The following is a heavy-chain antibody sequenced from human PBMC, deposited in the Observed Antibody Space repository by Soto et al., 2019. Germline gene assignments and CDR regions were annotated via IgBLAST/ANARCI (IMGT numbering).Heavy chain of an antibody. D-gene: IGHD1-20*01. CDR3: ARTRITSTAATFDP. Sequence: SETLSLTCTVSGGSLSTDYWSWIRQPPGKGLEWIVYMSYSGSSNYNASRKSRVIMSVDTSKNQLSLKLSSVTAADTAVYYCARTRITSTAATFDPWGQGTLVTVSS. CDR1: GGSLSTDY. J-gene: IGHJ5*02. V-gene: IGHV4-59*01. CDR2: MSYSGSS.